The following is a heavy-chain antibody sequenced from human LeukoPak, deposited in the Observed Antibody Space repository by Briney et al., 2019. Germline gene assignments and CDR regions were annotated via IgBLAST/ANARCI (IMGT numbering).Heavy chain of an antibody. V-gene: IGHV1-18*01. J-gene: IGHJ4*02. Sequence: ASVKVSCKASGYTFTSYSISWVRQAPGQGLEWMGWISAYNGNTNYAQKLQGRVTMTTDTSTSTAYMELRSLRSDDTAVYYCARGDVVVPAAALGYWGQGTLVTVSS. CDR2: ISAYNGNT. CDR1: GYTFTSYS. CDR3: ARGDVVVPAAALGY. D-gene: IGHD2-2*01.